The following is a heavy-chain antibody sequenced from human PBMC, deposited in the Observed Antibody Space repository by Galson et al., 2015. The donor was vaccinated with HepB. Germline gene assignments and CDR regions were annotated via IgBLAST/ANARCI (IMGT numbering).Heavy chain of an antibody. D-gene: IGHD3-22*01. V-gene: IGHV4-30-4*01. CDR1: GGSISSGDDY. CDR3: ARGVYYYESSGYYYVDY. Sequence: LSLTCTVSGGSISSGDDYWSWIRQPPGKGLEWIGYNHYSGSAYYNPSLKSRVTISLDTSKNQFSLQLSSVTAADTAVYYCARGVYYYESSGYYYVDYWGQGTLVTVSS. CDR2: NHYSGSA. J-gene: IGHJ4*02.